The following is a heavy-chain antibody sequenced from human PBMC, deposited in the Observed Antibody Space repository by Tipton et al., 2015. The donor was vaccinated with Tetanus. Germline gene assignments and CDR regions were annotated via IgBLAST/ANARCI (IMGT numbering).Heavy chain of an antibody. Sequence: LSCTVSGVSISSNSYYWGWIRQPPGKGLEWIGTVFHSGTTYYNPSLKSRVTISVDTSKNQFTLKLTSVTAADTAVYYCARWIAVTGTDFDFWGQGTLVTVSS. J-gene: IGHJ4*02. CDR2: VFHSGTT. D-gene: IGHD6-19*01. CDR1: GVSISSNSYY. V-gene: IGHV4-39*01. CDR3: ARWIAVTGTDFDF.